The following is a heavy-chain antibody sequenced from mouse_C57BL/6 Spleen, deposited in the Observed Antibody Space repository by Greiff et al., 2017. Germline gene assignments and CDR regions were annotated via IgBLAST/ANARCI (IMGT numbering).Heavy chain of an antibody. J-gene: IGHJ2*01. D-gene: IGHD4-1*02. CDR1: GFTFSDYG. Sequence: EVMLVESGAGLVRPGGSLKLSCAASGFTFSDYGMHWVRQVPDKGLEWVAYISPGNSTTYYADKLKGQFTFSRDTATNTLFLQLTSLRSEDTAMYYCTRTQLVYFDDWGQGTTLTVSS. V-gene: IGHV5-17*01. CDR2: ISPGNSTT. CDR3: TRTQLVYFDD.